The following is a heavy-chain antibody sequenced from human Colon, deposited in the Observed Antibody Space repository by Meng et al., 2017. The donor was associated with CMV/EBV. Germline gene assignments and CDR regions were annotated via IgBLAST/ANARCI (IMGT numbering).Heavy chain of an antibody. CDR1: GFTSSDYY. CDR2: ISSSGSTI. Sequence: GGPLRPPFAALGFTSSDYYMTWTRQAPGKGLEWVSYISSSGSTISYADSVKGRFTISRDNAKNSLYLKMNSLRAEDTAVYYCAREGLFGVDRRLDYWGQGTLVTVSS. CDR3: AREGLFGVDRRLDY. V-gene: IGHV3-11*01. D-gene: IGHD3-3*01. J-gene: IGHJ4*02.